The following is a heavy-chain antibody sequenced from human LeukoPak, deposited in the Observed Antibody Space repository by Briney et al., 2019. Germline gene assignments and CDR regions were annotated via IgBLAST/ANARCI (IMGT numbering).Heavy chain of an antibody. CDR1: GFTFGDYA. J-gene: IGHJ4*02. D-gene: IGHD3-22*01. CDR2: IRRKAHGGTT. V-gene: IGHV3-49*04. CDR3: TRVTYYYDNSGYFHFDS. Sequence: GGSLRLSCTTSGFTFGDYAMSWVRQAPGKGLEWVSFIRRKAHGGTTEYAASVKGRFPSSRDDSKSIAYLQMNSLKTEDTAVYFCTRVTYYYDNSGYFHFDSWGQGSLVTVSS.